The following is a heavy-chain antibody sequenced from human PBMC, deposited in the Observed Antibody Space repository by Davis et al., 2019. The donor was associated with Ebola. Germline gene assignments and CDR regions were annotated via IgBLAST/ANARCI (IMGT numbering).Heavy chain of an antibody. CDR3: ARDWQQLGTGLDY. V-gene: IGHV3-30-3*01. D-gene: IGHD6-13*01. CDR1: GFTFSSYA. Sequence: GGSLRLSCAASGFTFSSYAMHWVRQAPGKGLEWVAVISYDGSNKYYADSVKGRFTISRDNSKNTLYLQMNSLRAEDTAVYYCARDWQQLGTGLDYWGQGTLVTVSS. CDR2: ISYDGSNK. J-gene: IGHJ4*02.